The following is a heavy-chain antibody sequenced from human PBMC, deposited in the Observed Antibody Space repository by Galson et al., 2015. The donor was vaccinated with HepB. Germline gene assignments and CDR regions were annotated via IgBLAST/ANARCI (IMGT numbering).Heavy chain of an antibody. D-gene: IGHD6-19*01. J-gene: IGHJ4*02. CDR2: IWYDGSNK. CDR1: GFTFSSYG. CDR3: ARVSEQWLVQGPLDY. Sequence: SLRLSCAASGFTFSSYGMHWVRQAPGKGLEWVAVIWYDGSNKYYADSVKGRFTISRDNSKNTLYLQMNSLRAEDTAVYYCARVSEQWLVQGPLDYWGQGTLVTVSS. V-gene: IGHV3-33*08.